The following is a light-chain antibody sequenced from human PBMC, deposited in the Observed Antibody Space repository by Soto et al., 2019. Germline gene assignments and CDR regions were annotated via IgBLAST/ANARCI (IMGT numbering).Light chain of an antibody. J-gene: IGKJ1*01. V-gene: IGKV1-5*03. CDR3: QQYNNYSPWT. CDR2: MAS. CDR1: QSISSY. Sequence: DIQMTQSPSTLSASVGDRVTITFRVSQSISSYLAWYQQRPGNSPKLLIYMASTLEIGVPSRFSGSGSGTEFTLTISSLQPDDFATYYCQQYNNYSPWTFGQGTKVDIK.